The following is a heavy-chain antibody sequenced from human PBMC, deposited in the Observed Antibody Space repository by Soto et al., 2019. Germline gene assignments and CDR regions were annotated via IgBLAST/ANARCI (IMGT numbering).Heavy chain of an antibody. CDR2: INHSGRT. V-gene: IGHV4-34*01. Sequence: QVQLQQWGAGLLKPSETLSLTCAVYGGSFSGYYWSWIRQPPGKGLEWIGEINHSGRTNYNPSLKSRVPISVDTSKTQFSLKLSSVTAADTAVYYCARASWYCSSTGCFALYYYYYYMDVWGKGTTVTVSS. CDR3: ARASWYCSSTGCFALYYYYYYMDV. J-gene: IGHJ6*03. D-gene: IGHD2-2*01. CDR1: GGSFSGYY.